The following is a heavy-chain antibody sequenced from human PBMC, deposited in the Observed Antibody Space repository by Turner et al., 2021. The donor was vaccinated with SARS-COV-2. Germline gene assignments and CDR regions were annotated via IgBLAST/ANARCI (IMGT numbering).Heavy chain of an antibody. CDR1: GFTVSSNY. D-gene: IGHD3-22*01. Sequence: VRLVECGGSLIQHGGSLRLPCAASGFTVSSNYMSWVRQAPGKGLEWVSIIYSGGSTYYADSVKGRFTISRDNSKNTLYLQMNSLRAEGTDVYYCARGNYDSLSWGQGTLVTVSS. V-gene: IGHV3-53*01. J-gene: IGHJ4*02. CDR3: ARGNYDSLS. CDR2: IYSGGST.